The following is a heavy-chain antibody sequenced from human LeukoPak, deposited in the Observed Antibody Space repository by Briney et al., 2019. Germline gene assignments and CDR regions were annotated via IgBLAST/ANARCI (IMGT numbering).Heavy chain of an antibody. Sequence: PSETLSLTCTVSGGSISTYYWSWIRQPPGKGLEWIGYIYYSGSINYNPSLKSRVTISVDTSKNQFSLKLSSVTAADTAVYYCAGSRGYSYGTTFLDYWGQGTLVTVS. CDR3: AGSRGYSYGTTFLDY. CDR1: GGSISTYY. D-gene: IGHD5-18*01. J-gene: IGHJ4*02. CDR2: IYYSGSI. V-gene: IGHV4-59*08.